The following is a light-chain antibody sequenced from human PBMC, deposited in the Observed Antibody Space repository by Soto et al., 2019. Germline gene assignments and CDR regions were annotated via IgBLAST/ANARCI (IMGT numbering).Light chain of an antibody. CDR2: KAS. J-gene: IGKJ1*01. V-gene: IGKV1-5*03. CDR3: QQYHTWWT. Sequence: DIQMTQSPSTLSASVGDRVTITCRASQSISSWLAWYQQKPGKAPKLLIYKASSLESGGPSRFSGSGSGTEFTLTISSLQPDDFATYYCQQYHTWWTFGQGTKVEI. CDR1: QSISSW.